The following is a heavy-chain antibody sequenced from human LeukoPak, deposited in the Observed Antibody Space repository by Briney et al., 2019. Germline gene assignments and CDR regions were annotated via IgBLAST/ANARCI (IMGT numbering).Heavy chain of an antibody. D-gene: IGHD6-13*01. CDR2: INPSGGST. CDR3: AVLEQGIAAAEYFQH. CDR1: GCTFTSYY. Sequence: APVNVSCKASGCTFTSYYMHWVRQAPGQGLEWMGIINPSGGSTSYAQKFQGRVTMTRDTSTSTVYMELSSLRSEDTAVYYCAVLEQGIAAAEYFQHWGQGTLVTVSS. V-gene: IGHV1-46*01. J-gene: IGHJ1*01.